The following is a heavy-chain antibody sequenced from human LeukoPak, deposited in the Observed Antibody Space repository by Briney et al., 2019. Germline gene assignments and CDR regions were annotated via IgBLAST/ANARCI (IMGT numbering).Heavy chain of an antibody. V-gene: IGHV1-2*02. D-gene: IGHD2-2*01. CDR1: GYTFTGYY. Sequence: ASVKVSCKASGYTFTGYYMHWVRQAPGQGLEWMGWINPNRGGTNYAQKFQGRVTMTRDTSISTAHMEMSRLRSDDTAVYYCARDVHSHCSSTSCHRTRYFDLWGRGTLVTVSS. CDR3: ARDVHSHCSSTSCHRTRYFDL. J-gene: IGHJ2*01. CDR2: INPNRGGT.